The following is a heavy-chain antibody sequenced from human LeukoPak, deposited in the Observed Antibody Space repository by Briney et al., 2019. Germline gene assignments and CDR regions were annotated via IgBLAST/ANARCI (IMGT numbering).Heavy chain of an antibody. V-gene: IGHV4-59*01. CDR3: ARGSGYMDV. Sequence: SETLSLTCTVSGGSISSYNWNWIRQPPGKGLEWIAYVYYSGSTNCNPSLKSRVTISVDTSKNQFSLKLSSVTAADTALYYCARGSGYMDVWGKGSTVTVSS. J-gene: IGHJ6*03. CDR1: GGSISSYN. CDR2: VYYSGST.